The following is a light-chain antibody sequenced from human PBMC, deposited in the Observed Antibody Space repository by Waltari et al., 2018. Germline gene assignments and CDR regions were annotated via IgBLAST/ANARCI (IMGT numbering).Light chain of an antibody. V-gene: IGKV1D-12*01. CDR3: QQANSFPLT. Sequence: TCRGNQGINTWLAWYQQNPGKAPKLLIYAASSLHSGVPSRFGGSGSGTDFTLTIDSLQPEDFATYYCQQANSFPLTFGGGTKVEI. CDR2: AAS. J-gene: IGKJ4*01. CDR1: QGINTW.